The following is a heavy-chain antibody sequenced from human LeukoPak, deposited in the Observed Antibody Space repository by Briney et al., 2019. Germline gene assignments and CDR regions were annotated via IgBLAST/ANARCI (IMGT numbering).Heavy chain of an antibody. J-gene: IGHJ4*02. Sequence: GGSPRLSCAASGFAFSDYYMTWIRQAPGKGLEWVSYISGSGTYMRYGDSVKGRFTISRDNAENSLYLQMNSLRAEDTAVYYCARAPVGSIDYWGQGTQVTVSS. CDR3: ARAPVGSIDY. D-gene: IGHD1-26*01. V-gene: IGHV3-11*01. CDR2: ISGSGTYM. CDR1: GFAFSDYY.